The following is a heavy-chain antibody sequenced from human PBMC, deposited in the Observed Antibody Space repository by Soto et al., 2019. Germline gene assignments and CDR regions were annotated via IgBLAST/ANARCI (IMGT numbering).Heavy chain of an antibody. CDR2: MNPNSGNT. D-gene: IGHD6-13*01. Sequence: ASVKVSCKASGYTFTSYDINWVRQATGQGLEWMGWMNPNSGNTGYAQKFQGRVTMTRNTSISTAYMELSSLRSEDTAVYYCARVASRSRRFDPCGQGTLVTVSS. CDR1: GYTFTSYD. J-gene: IGHJ5*02. V-gene: IGHV1-8*01. CDR3: ARVASRSRRFDP.